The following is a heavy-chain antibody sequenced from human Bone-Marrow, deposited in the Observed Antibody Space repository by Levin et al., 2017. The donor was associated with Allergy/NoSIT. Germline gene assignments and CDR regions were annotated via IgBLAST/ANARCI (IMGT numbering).Heavy chain of an antibody. CDR3: AKGRCRGNCYPSSDDAFDI. CDR1: GFTFSSYA. D-gene: IGHD2-21*02. J-gene: IGHJ3*02. CDR2: ISGSGGTT. V-gene: IGHV3-23*01. Sequence: PGGSLRLSCAASGFTFSSYAMTWVRQAPGKGLECVSGISGSGGTTYYADSVKGRFTISRDNSKNTLYLQTNGLRAEDTAVYYCAKGRCRGNCYPSSDDAFDIWGQGTMVTVSS.